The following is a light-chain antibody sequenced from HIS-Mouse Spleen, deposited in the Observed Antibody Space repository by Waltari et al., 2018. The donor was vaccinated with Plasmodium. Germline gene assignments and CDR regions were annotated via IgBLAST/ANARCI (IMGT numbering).Light chain of an antibody. J-gene: IGLJ3*02. CDR3: YSTDSSGNHRV. CDR1: ALPKKY. V-gene: IGLV3-10*01. CDR2: EAS. Sequence: SYELTQPPSVSVSPGQTARITCSGDALPKKYAYWYQQKSGQAPVLVIYEASKRPSGLTERFSGSSSGTMAILTISGAQVEDEADYYCYSTDSSGNHRVFGGGTKLTVL.